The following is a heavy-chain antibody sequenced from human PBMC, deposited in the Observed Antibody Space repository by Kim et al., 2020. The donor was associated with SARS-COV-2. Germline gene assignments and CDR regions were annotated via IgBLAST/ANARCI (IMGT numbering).Heavy chain of an antibody. Sequence: ASVKVSCKASGYTFTSYGISWVRQAPGQGLEWMGWISAYNGNTNYAQKLQGRVTMTTDTSTSTAYMELRSLRSDDTAVYYCARTPPLSPDYYYYGMDVWGQGTTVTVSS. V-gene: IGHV1-18*04. CDR1: GYTFTSYG. J-gene: IGHJ6*02. CDR2: ISAYNGNT. CDR3: ARTPPLSPDYYYYGMDV. D-gene: IGHD2-15*01.